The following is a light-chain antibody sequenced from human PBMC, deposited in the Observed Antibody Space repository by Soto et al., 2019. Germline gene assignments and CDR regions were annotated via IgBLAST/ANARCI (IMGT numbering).Light chain of an antibody. CDR2: GAT. J-gene: IGKJ5*01. CDR1: QSVSIL. V-gene: IGKV3-15*01. Sequence: EVGMRHSPATLAVSAGHSTTISCRASQSVSILLAWYQQKPGQAPRLLIHGATTRATGIPARFSGFGSGTDFRLTITGLQSEQFAVYYCQQYNSWRPITFGQGTRLEIK. CDR3: QQYNSWRPIT.